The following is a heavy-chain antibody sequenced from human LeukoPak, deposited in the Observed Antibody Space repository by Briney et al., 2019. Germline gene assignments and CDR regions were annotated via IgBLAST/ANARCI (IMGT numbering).Heavy chain of an antibody. CDR1: GFTFSDYW. CDR2: INTDGSIT. Sequence: QSGGSLRLSCAASGFTFSDYWIHWVRQAPGKGLVWVSRINTDGSITNYADSVKGRFSISRDNAKNSVFLQMNSLRVEDTAIYYCARALSAWGQGTLVTVSS. V-gene: IGHV3-74*01. D-gene: IGHD3-3*01. J-gene: IGHJ4*02. CDR3: ARALSA.